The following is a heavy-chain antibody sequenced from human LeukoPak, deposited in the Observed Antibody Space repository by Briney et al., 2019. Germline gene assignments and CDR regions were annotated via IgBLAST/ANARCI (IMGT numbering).Heavy chain of an antibody. CDR3: APSGRSSGWYPGAYYFDY. CDR2: MNPNSGGT. D-gene: IGHD6-19*01. CDR1: GYTFTGYY. V-gene: IGHV1-2*02. Sequence: ASVKVSCKSSGYTFTGYYMHWVRQAPGQGLEWMGWMNPNSGGTNYAQRFQGRVTMTKDTSISTAYMELSRLRSDDTAVYYCAPSGRSSGWYPGAYYFDYWGQGTLVTVSS. J-gene: IGHJ4*02.